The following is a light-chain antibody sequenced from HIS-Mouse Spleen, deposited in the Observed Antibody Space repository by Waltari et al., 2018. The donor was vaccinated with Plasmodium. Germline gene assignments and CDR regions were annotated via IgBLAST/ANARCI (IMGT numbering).Light chain of an antibody. J-gene: IGKJ4*02. CDR3: QQSYSTAPT. CDR1: QSISSY. V-gene: IGKV1-39*01. Sequence: DIQMTQSPSSLSASVGDRVTITCRTSQSISSYLNWYQQKPGKAPKLLIYASSSLQSGVPSRFIGNGSGTDVTLTISSLQPEDFATYYCQQSYSTAPTFGGGTKVEIK. CDR2: ASS.